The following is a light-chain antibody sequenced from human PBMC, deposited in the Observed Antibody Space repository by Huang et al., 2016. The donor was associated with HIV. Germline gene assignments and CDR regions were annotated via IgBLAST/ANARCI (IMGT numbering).Light chain of an antibody. CDR2: AAS. V-gene: IGKV1-12*01. Sequence: EIQMTQSPSSVSASIGDRVTITCRASQDINIWVAWYQQKAGKAPKVLVYAASSLQSGVPSRCSGSGSGTYFTLTISSLQPEDFATYYCQQADVFPFTFGPGTKVDIK. CDR3: QQADVFPFT. J-gene: IGKJ3*01. CDR1: QDINIW.